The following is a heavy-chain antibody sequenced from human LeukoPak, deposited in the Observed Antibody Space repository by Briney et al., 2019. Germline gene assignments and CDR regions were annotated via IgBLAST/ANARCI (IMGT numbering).Heavy chain of an antibody. CDR1: GFTFSSYW. V-gene: IGHV3-74*01. D-gene: IGHD3-3*01. CDR3: ARGPYYDFWSGYYNYMDV. J-gene: IGHJ6*03. Sequence: QPGGSLRLSCAASGFTFSSYWMHWVRHAPGKGLVWVSRINTDGSSTSYADSVKGRFTISRDNAKNTLYLQMNSLRAEDTAVYYCARGPYYDFWSGYYNYMDVWGKGTTVTVSS. CDR2: INTDGSST.